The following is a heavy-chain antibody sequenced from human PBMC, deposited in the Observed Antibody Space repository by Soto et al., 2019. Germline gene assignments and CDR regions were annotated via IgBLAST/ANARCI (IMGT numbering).Heavy chain of an antibody. CDR3: TTDSYSTIIIVRFDY. CDR2: IKSKTDGGTT. J-gene: IGHJ4*01. V-gene: IGHV3-15*07. D-gene: IGHD3-22*01. CDR1: GFTFTNAW. Sequence: GGSLRLSCAASGFTFTNAWINWVRQAPGKGLEWVGRIKSKTDGGTTDYSEPVKGRFAISRDDSNNMVYLQMNSLKIEDTAVYYCTTDSYSTIIIVRFDYWGHGTLVTVSS.